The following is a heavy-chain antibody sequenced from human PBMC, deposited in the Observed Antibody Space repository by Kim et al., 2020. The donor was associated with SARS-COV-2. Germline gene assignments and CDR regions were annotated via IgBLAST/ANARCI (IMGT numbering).Heavy chain of an antibody. CDR1: GFTFSSYW. CDR2: IKQDGSEK. Sequence: GGSLRLSCAASGFTFSSYWMSWVRQAPGKGLEWVANIKQDGSEKYYVDSVKGRFTISRDNAKNSLYLQMNSLRAEDTAVYYCARDRDVYIAGSYYYYYYGMDVWGQGTTVTVSS. V-gene: IGHV3-7*03. D-gene: IGHD6-13*01. CDR3: ARDRDVYIAGSYYYYYYGMDV. J-gene: IGHJ6*02.